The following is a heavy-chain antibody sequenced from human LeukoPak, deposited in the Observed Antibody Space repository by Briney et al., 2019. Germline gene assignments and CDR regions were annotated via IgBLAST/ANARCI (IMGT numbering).Heavy chain of an antibody. CDR2: ISGSGGST. D-gene: IGHD5-18*01. CDR1: GFTFSSYA. CDR3: AKAFGYSYGYFDY. Sequence: GGSLRLSCAASGFTFSSYAMSWVRQAPGEGVEWVSAISGSGGSTYYADSVKGRFTISRDKSKNTLYLQMNSLRAEDTAVYYCAKAFGYSYGYFDYWGQGTLVTVSS. V-gene: IGHV3-23*01. J-gene: IGHJ4*02.